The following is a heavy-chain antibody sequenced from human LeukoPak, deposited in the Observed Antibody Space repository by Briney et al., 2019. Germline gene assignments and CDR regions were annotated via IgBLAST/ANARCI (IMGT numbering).Heavy chain of an antibody. CDR1: GYSFTDYY. Sequence: ASVKVSCKASGYSFTDYYIHWVRQATGQGPEWMGWVNPSGGATKYAQKFQDRVTMTRDTSISTAYLELSGLTSDDTAVYYCATYTSAIQYFLYWGLGTLVTVSS. CDR2: VNPSGGAT. V-gene: IGHV1-2*02. J-gene: IGHJ4*02. CDR3: ATYTSAIQYFLY. D-gene: IGHD6-19*01.